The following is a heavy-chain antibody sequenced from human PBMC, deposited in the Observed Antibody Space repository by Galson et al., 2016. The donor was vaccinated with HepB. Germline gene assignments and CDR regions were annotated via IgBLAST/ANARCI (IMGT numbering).Heavy chain of an antibody. CDR3: ATYSGSYRLGY. Sequence: SLRLSCAASGFTLSSFSMNWVRQAPGKGLEWVSYIHSSSSTIYYADSVKGRFTISRDNARNSLYLQMNSLRAEDTAVYYCATYSGSYRLGYWGQGTLVTVSS. CDR1: GFTLSSFS. V-gene: IGHV3-48*01. D-gene: IGHD1-26*01. J-gene: IGHJ4*02. CDR2: IHSSSSTI.